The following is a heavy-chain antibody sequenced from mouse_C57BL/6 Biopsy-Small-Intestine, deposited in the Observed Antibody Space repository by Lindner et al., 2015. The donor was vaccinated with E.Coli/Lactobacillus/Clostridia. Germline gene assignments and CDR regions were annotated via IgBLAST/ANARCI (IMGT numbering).Heavy chain of an antibody. J-gene: IGHJ4*01. Sequence: VQLQESGGGLVKPGGSLKLSCAASGFTFSDYGMHWVRQAPEKGLEWVSYISSDSSTIYYAGTVKGRFTISRDNAKNTLFLQMTSLRSEDTAMYYCARPYYYAMDYWGQGTSVAVSS. CDR1: GFTFSDYG. CDR2: ISSDSSTI. CDR3: ARPYYYAMDY. V-gene: IGHV5-17*01.